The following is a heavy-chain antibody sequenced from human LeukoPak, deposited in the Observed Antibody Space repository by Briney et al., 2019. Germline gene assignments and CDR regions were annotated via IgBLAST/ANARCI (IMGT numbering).Heavy chain of an antibody. J-gene: IGHJ4*02. CDR3: ARGYGDYGKYYFDS. V-gene: IGHV3-21*01. CDR1: GFTFSTYP. Sequence: GGSLRLSCAASGFTFSTYPMNWARQAPGKGLEWVSSISSGSGYIYYADSGKGRFTISRDNAKNSLYLQMNSLRAEDTAVYYCARGYGDYGKYYFDSWGQGTLVTVSS. D-gene: IGHD4-17*01. CDR2: ISSGSGYI.